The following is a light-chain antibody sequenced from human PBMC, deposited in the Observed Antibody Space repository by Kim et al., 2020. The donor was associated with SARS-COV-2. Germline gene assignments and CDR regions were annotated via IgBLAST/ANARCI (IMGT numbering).Light chain of an antibody. J-gene: IGKJ2*01. V-gene: IGKV1-39*01. CDR3: QQSYGTPPT. CDR1: QSISRY. CDR2: ATS. Sequence: SASVGDRVTITCRTSQSISRYLNWYQQKPGKAPELLISATSSLHSGVPSRFSGRGSGTDFTLTISSLQPEDFATYYCQQSYGTPPTFGQGTKLEI.